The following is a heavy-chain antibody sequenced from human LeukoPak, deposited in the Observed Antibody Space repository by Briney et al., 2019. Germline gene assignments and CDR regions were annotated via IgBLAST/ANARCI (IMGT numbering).Heavy chain of an antibody. V-gene: IGHV1-2*02. CDR2: INTHSGDA. D-gene: IGHD5-24*01. Sequence: GASVKVSCKASGYTFTDYYIHWVRQAPGQGLEWMAWINTHSGDANYAPKFQGRITLTRDTSVSIDYMELSSLTSDDTAVYYCARDGDGRINFDYWGQGTLVTVSS. CDR1: GYTFTDYY. J-gene: IGHJ4*02. CDR3: ARDGDGRINFDY.